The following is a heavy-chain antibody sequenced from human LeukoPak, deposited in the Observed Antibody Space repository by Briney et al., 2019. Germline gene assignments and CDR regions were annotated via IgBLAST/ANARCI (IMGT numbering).Heavy chain of an antibody. CDR3: ARAPYGGNPLDY. V-gene: IGHV4-59*01. CDR1: GGSISSYY. J-gene: IGHJ4*02. CDR2: IYYSGST. D-gene: IGHD4-23*01. Sequence: SETLSLTCTVSGGSISSYYWSWIRQTPGKGLEWIGDIYYSGSTNYNPSPKSRVTISVDTSKNQFSLKLSSVTAADTAVYYCARAPYGGNPLDYWGQGTLVTVSS.